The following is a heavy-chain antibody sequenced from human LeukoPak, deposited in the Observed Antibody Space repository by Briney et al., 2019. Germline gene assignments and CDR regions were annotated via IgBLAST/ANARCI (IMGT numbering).Heavy chain of an antibody. Sequence: GRSLRLSCAASGFTFNTFAMHWVRQAPGRGLEWVAVISYDGSKKYYADSVKGRFTISRDNAKNSLYLQMNSLRAEDTAVYYCARDRCSSTSCPVFDYWGQGTLVTVSS. CDR2: ISYDGSKK. D-gene: IGHD2-2*01. CDR1: GFTFNTFA. V-gene: IGHV3-30-3*01. CDR3: ARDRCSSTSCPVFDY. J-gene: IGHJ4*02.